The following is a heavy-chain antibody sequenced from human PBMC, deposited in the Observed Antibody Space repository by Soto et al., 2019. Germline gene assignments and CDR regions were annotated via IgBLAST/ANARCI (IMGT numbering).Heavy chain of an antibody. CDR2: IQYNGYS. CDR1: GGSITNYY. V-gene: IGHV4-59*08. D-gene: IGHD1-26*01. Sequence: QVQLQESGPGLVKPSETLSLTCTVSGGSITNYYCSWFRQPPGKGLEGIGYIQYNGYSAYNLSQMGRVTMPIDTSKTKCSLRLAAVTASYTAVYYCARRGYGSLDGLVDVWGQGTKVIVSS. J-gene: IGHJ6*02. CDR3: ARRGYGSLDGLVDV.